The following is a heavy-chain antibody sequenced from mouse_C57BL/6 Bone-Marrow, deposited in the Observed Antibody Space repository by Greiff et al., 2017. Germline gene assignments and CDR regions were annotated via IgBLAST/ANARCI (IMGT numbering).Heavy chain of an antibody. CDR3: TGVLRWAWFAY. Sequence: EVQLKESGGGLVQPGGSMKLSCAASGFTFSDAWMDWVRQSPEKGLEWVAEIRNKANNHATYYAESVKGRFTISRDDSKSSVYLQMNSLRAEDTGIYYCTGVLRWAWFAYWGQGTLVTVSA. V-gene: IGHV6-6*01. J-gene: IGHJ3*01. CDR1: GFTFSDAW. CDR2: IRNKANNHAT. D-gene: IGHD1-1*01.